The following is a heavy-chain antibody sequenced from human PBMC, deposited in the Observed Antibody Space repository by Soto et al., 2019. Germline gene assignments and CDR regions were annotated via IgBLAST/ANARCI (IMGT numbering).Heavy chain of an antibody. CDR2: VNTYNGNP. CDR1: GYTFTNYA. V-gene: IGHV1-18*01. Sequence: QVQLVQSGGELKKPGASVKVSCKASGYTFTNYAISWVRQAPGRGLEWMGWVNTYNGNPNYAQIFQGRVTMTTDTSTGTAYMELRSPKSDDSDIYYCARDSQYSTGWQRFDSWGQGTLVTVSS. J-gene: IGHJ4*02. CDR3: ARDSQYSTGWQRFDS. D-gene: IGHD6-25*01.